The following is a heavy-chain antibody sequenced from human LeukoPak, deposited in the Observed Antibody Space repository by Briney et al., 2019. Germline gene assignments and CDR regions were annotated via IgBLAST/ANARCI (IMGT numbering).Heavy chain of an antibody. D-gene: IGHD3-10*02. J-gene: IGHJ5*02. V-gene: IGHV4-39*01. CDR1: GGSISSRSYY. CDR3: ARHPLKAYVSDWFDP. Sequence: SETLSLTYTVSGGSISSRSYYWGWLRQPPGKGLEWIASIFYSGSTYHNPSLKSRVTISVDTSKSQFSLKLSSVTAADTAVYFCARHPLKAYVSDWFDPWGQGTLVTVSS. CDR2: IFYSGST.